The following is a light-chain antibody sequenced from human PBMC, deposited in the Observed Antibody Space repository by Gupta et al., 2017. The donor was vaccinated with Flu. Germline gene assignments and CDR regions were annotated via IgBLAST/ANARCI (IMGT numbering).Light chain of an antibody. Sequence: DIQMTQFPSTLSASVGDRVTITCRASQSISSLLAWYQQKPGKAPKILIYKTSSLKSGVPSRFSGSGSGTEFTLTINSLQPDDSETYDGQFQHTFGQWTKLEIK. J-gene: IGKJ2*01. CDR1: QSISSL. CDR3: QFQHT. V-gene: IGKV1-5*03. CDR2: KTS.